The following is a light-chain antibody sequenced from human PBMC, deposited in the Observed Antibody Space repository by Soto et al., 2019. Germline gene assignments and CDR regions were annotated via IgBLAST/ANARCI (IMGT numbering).Light chain of an antibody. Sequence: EIVLTQSPATRSLSPGERATLSCRASQSVSSYLAWYQQKPGQAPRLLIYGASSRATGVPDRFSASGSGTDFTLTISRLEPEDFAVYYCQQYGRSPFTFGPGTKVEIK. CDR1: QSVSSY. CDR3: QQYGRSPFT. CDR2: GAS. J-gene: IGKJ3*01. V-gene: IGKV3-20*01.